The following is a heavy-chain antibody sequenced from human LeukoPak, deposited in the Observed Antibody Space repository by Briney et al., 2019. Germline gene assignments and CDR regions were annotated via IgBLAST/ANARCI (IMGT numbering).Heavy chain of an antibody. CDR1: GGFITTYY. CDR3: AVGRPRNTTRLDDGYDF. CDR2: ISTSGRT. D-gene: IGHD1-1*01. Sequence: SETLSLTCTVSGGFITTYYWTWIRQPAGKGVEWIGRISTSGRTNYNPSLKSRLTMSADTSKNQFSLILNSVTAADTAVYYCAVGRPRNTTRLDDGYDFWGQGTMVTVSS. V-gene: IGHV4-4*07. J-gene: IGHJ3*01.